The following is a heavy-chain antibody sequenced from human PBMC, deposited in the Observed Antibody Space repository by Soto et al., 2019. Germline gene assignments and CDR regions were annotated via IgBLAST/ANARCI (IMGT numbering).Heavy chain of an antibody. CDR1: GFTFSSYS. CDR3: SRGAGGGRDAFDI. D-gene: IGHD3-16*01. V-gene: IGHV3-21*04. J-gene: IGHJ3*02. Sequence: GGSLRLSCAASGFTFSSYSMNWVRQAPGKGLEWVSSISSSSSYIYYADSVKGRFTISRDNAKNSLYLQMNSLRAEDTAVYYCSRGAGGGRDAFDIWGQGTMVTVSS. CDR2: ISSSSSYI.